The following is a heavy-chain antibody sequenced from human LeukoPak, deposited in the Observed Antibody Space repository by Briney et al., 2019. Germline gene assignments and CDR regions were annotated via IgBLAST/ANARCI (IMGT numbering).Heavy chain of an antibody. V-gene: IGHV3-21*01. D-gene: IGHD6-6*01. CDR3: AGRRSLEYSSSYNFDY. J-gene: IGHJ4*02. CDR2: ISSSSSYI. CDR1: GFTFSSYS. Sequence: GGSLRLSCAASGFTFSSYSMNWVRQAPGKGLEWVSSISSSSSYIYYADSVKGRFTISRDNAENSLYLQMNSLRAEDTAVYYCAGRRSLEYSSSYNFDYWGQGALVTVSS.